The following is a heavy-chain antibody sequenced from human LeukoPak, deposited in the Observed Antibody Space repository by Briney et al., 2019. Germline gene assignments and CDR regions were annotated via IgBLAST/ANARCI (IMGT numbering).Heavy chain of an antibody. J-gene: IGHJ2*01. Sequence: PSETLSLTCAVYGGSFSGYYWSWIRQPPGKGLEWTGEINHSGSTNYNPSLKSRVTISVDTSKNQFSLKLSSVTAADTAVYYCARGRRLLLRSGYFDLWGRGTLVTVSS. CDR3: ARGRRLLLRSGYFDL. D-gene: IGHD2-21*01. CDR1: GGSFSGYY. CDR2: INHSGST. V-gene: IGHV4-34*01.